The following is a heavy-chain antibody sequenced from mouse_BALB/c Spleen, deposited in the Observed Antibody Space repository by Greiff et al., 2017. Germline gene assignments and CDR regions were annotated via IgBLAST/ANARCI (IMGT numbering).Heavy chain of an antibody. Sequence: VQLQQSGAELVRSGASVKLSCTASGFNIKDYYMHWVKQRPEQGLEWIGWIDPENGDTEYAPKFQGKATMTADTSSNTAYLQLSSLTSEDTAVYYCNAGGPPYYAMDYWGQGTSVTVSS. CDR2: IDPENGDT. D-gene: IGHD3-3*01. V-gene: IGHV14-4*02. J-gene: IGHJ4*01. CDR1: GFNIKDYY. CDR3: NAGGPPYYAMDY.